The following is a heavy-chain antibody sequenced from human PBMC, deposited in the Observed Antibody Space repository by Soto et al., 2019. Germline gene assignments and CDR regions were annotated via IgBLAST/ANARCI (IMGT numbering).Heavy chain of an antibody. Sequence: PGESLKISCKGSGYSFTSYWISWVRQMPGKGLEWMGRIDPSDSYTNYSPSFQGHVTISADKSISTAYLQWSSLKASDTAMYYCARHGSVGIAAASTYGMDVWGQGTTVTVSS. CDR3: ARHGSVGIAAASTYGMDV. J-gene: IGHJ6*02. CDR2: IDPSDSYT. CDR1: GYSFTSYW. V-gene: IGHV5-10-1*01. D-gene: IGHD6-13*01.